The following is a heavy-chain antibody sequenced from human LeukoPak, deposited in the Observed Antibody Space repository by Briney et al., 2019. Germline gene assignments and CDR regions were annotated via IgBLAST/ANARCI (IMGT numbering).Heavy chain of an antibody. CDR2: IYVGGST. D-gene: IGHD3/OR15-3a*01. Sequence: SETLSLTCTVSGASISSSSYYWGWIRPPPGNGRGWVGCIYVGGSTYYNPSLKSRVTISVDTSKNQFSLKLSSVTAADTAVYYCARDDLVIGPNYYYYGMDVWGQGTTVTVSS. CDR3: ARDDLVIGPNYYYYGMDV. V-gene: IGHV4-39*07. CDR1: GASISSSSYY. J-gene: IGHJ6*02.